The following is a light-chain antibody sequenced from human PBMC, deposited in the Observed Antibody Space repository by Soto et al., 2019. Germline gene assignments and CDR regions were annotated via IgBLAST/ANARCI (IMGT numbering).Light chain of an antibody. CDR1: QSVSSN. J-gene: IGKJ4*01. CDR2: GAS. Sequence: EIVMTQSLATLSVSPGERATLSCRASQSVSSNLAWYQQKPGQAPRLLIYGASTRATGIPARFSGSGSGTEFTLTISSLQSEDFAVYYCQQYNNCPLTFGGGSKVEIK. V-gene: IGKV3-15*01. CDR3: QQYNNCPLT.